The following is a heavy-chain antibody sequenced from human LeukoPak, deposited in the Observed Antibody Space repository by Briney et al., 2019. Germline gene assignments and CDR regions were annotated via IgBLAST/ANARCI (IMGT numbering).Heavy chain of an antibody. V-gene: IGHV3-23*01. CDR2: ISGSGGST. J-gene: IGHJ4*02. Sequence: PGGSLRLSCAAAGLTFSSDAMSSVRQGPGKGLEWVSAISGSGGSTYYADSVKGRFTTSRDSSKYTLYLQMNSLRAEDTAVYYCAKSYDFWSGYKDYWGQGTLVTVSS. CDR1: GLTFSSDA. CDR3: AKSYDFWSGYKDY. D-gene: IGHD3-3*01.